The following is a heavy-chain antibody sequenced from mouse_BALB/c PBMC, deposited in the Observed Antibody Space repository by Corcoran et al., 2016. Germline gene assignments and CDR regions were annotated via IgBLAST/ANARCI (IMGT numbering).Heavy chain of an antibody. CDR3: ARRATDHYFDY. J-gene: IGHJ2*01. D-gene: IGHD3-1*01. CDR1: GYTFSSYW. V-gene: IGHV1-9*01. Sequence: QVQLQQSGAELMKPGASVKISCKATGYTFSSYWIEWVKQRPGHGLEWIGEILPGSGSTNYNEKFKGKATFTADTSSITAYMQLSSLTSEDSAVYYCARRATDHYFDYWGQGTTLTVSS. CDR2: ILPGSGST.